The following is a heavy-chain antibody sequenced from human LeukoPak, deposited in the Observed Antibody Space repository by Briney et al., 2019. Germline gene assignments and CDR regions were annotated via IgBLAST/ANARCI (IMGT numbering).Heavy chain of an antibody. CDR2: IRSKAYGGTT. V-gene: IGHV3-49*03. J-gene: IGHJ4*02. CDR1: GFTFGDYA. CDR3: TRGVVVAATPEHFDY. D-gene: IGHD2-15*01. Sequence: GGSLRLSCTASGFTFGDYAMSWFRQAPGKGLEWVGFIRSKAYGGTTEYAASVKGRFTISRDDSKSTAYLQMNSLKTEDTAVYYCTRGVVVAATPEHFDYWGQGTLVTVSS.